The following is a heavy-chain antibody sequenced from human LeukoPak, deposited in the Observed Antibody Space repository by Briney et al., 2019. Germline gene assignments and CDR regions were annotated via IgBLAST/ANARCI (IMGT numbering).Heavy chain of an antibody. Sequence: SETLSLTCTVSGDSISSSSYYWGWIRQPPGKGLEWIGSIYTSGSTNYNPSLKSRVTMSVDTSKNQFSLKLSSVTAADTAVYYCARDLSGWYSGWFDPWGQGTLVTVSS. CDR1: GDSISSSSYY. J-gene: IGHJ5*02. CDR2: IYTSGST. D-gene: IGHD6-19*01. CDR3: ARDLSGWYSGWFDP. V-gene: IGHV4-39*07.